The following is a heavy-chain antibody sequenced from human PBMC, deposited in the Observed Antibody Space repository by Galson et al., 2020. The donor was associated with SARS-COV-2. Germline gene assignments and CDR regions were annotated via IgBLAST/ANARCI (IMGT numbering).Heavy chain of an antibody. D-gene: IGHD5-18*01. J-gene: IGHJ4*02. V-gene: IGHV4-31*03. CDR3: ARISGYSYGGFDY. Sequence: SETLSITCPVSGGSISSGGYYWSWIRQHPGKGLEWIGYIYYSGSTYYNPSLKSRVTISVDTSKNQFSLKLSSVTAADTAVYYCARISGYSYGGFDYWGQGTLVTVSS. CDR1: GGSISSGGYY. CDR2: IYYSGST.